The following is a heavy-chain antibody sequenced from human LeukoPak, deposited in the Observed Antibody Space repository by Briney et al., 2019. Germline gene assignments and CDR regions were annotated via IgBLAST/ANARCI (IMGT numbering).Heavy chain of an antibody. D-gene: IGHD1-26*01. V-gene: IGHV1-69*13. Sequence: GASVKVSCKASGGTFSSYAISWVRQAPGQGLEWMGGIIPIFGTASYAQKFQGRVTITADESTSTAYMELSSLRSEDTAVYYCARDVGATPYYFDYWGQGTLVTVSS. CDR2: IIPIFGTA. J-gene: IGHJ4*02. CDR1: GGTFSSYA. CDR3: ARDVGATPYYFDY.